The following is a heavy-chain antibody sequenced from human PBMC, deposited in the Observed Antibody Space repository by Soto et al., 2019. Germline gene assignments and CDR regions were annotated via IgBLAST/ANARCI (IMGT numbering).Heavy chain of an antibody. Sequence: ASVKVSCKVSGYTLTELSMHWVRQAPGKGLEWMGGFDPEDGETIYAQKFQGRVTMTEDTSTDTAYMELSSLRSEDTAVYYCATGRANPNWSGYYTLRGSCFDYWGQGTLVTVSS. CDR3: ATGRANPNWSGYYTLRGSCFDY. J-gene: IGHJ4*02. V-gene: IGHV1-24*01. D-gene: IGHD3-3*01. CDR1: GYTLTELS. CDR2: FDPEDGET.